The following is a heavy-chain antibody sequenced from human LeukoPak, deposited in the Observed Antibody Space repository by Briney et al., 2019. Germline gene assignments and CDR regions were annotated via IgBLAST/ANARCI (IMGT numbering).Heavy chain of an antibody. V-gene: IGHV3-11*01. CDR1: GFTFSDYY. J-gene: IGHJ4*02. Sequence: PGGSLRLSCAASGFTFSDYYMSWIHQAPGKGLEWISYISSDGTTMYYADSVKGRFTISRDNAKNSLYLQVNSLRAEDTAVYYCASRGGYYFDYWGQGALVTVSS. CDR2: ISSDGTTM. D-gene: IGHD3-22*01. CDR3: ASRGGYYFDY.